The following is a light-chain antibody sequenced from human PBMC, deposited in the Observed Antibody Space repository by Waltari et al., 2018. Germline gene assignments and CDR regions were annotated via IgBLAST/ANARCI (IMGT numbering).Light chain of an antibody. V-gene: IGKV3-11*01. J-gene: IGKJ4*01. CDR3: HHRSVWPLT. Sequence: IVLTQSPATLSLFPGERATLSCRASQSVRSYLAWYQQKPGQAPRLLIYDTSYRASGVPVRFSGSGSGTDYTLTISSLEPEDFAVYYCHHRSVWPLTFGGGTKVEMK. CDR1: QSVRSY. CDR2: DTS.